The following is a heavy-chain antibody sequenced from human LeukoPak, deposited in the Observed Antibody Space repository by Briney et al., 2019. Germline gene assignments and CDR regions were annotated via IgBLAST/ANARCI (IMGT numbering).Heavy chain of an antibody. CDR3: ARDQLYCGGPTCYRTGDDS. D-gene: IGHD2-2*02. CDR1: GLTFSSYW. V-gene: IGHV3-7*01. Sequence: GGSLRLSCAASGLTFSSYWMNWVRQAPGKGLEWVANMNHDGSEKYYIDSVKGRFTISRDNAKNSLYLQMNSLRAEDTAVYYCARDQLYCGGPTCYRTGDDSWGQGTLVTVSS. CDR2: MNHDGSEK. J-gene: IGHJ4*02.